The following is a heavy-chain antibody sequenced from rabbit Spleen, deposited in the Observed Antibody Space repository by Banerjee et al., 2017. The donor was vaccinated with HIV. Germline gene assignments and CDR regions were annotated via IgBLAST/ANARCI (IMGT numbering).Heavy chain of an antibody. D-gene: IGHD1-1*01. V-gene: IGHV1S40*01. CDR3: AWSPITSILNLFYYGMDL. CDR1: GFSFSSSYW. CDR2: IYTGSSGST. Sequence: QSLEESGGDLVKPEGSLTLTCTASGFSFSSSYWMCWVRQAPGKGLEWIACIYTGSSGSTYYASWAKGRFTISKTSSTTVTLQMTSLTAADTATYFCAWSPITSILNLFYYGMDLWGPGTLVTVS. J-gene: IGHJ6*01.